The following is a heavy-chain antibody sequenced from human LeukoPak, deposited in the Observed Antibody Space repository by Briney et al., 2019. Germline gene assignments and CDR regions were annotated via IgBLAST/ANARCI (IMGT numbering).Heavy chain of an antibody. CDR1: GFTFSSYD. D-gene: IGHD3-9*01. J-gene: IGHJ4*02. Sequence: GGSLRLSCAASGFTFSSYDMHWVRQATGKGLEWVSAIGTAGDTYYPGSVKGRFTITSESAKNSLYIQMNSLRAGDTDVCYCARGYDILTGDNYFDYWGQGTLVTVSS. CDR2: IGTAGDT. V-gene: IGHV3-13*01. CDR3: ARGYDILTGDNYFDY.